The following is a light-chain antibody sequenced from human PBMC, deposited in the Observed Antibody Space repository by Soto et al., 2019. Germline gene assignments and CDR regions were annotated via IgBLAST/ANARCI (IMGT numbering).Light chain of an antibody. J-gene: IGKJ1*01. V-gene: IGKV1-5*01. CDR3: QQYEGYSPT. CDR1: QSISSW. CDR2: DTS. Sequence: DIQMTQSPSTLSASVGDRVTITCRAIQSISSWLAWYQQKPGKAPKLLIYDTSGLESGVPPRFSGSGSGTEFTLTISSLQPDDFAIYYCQQYEGYSPTFGQGTKVEIK.